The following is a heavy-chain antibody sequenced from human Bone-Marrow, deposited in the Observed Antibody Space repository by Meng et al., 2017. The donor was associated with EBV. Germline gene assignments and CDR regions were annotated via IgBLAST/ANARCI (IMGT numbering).Heavy chain of an antibody. CDR3: ARAHDSSGYYPLT. Sequence: QVQLVRTGSEFKEPGASVKVSCLGSGYTFTYSTLNWVRQAPGQGLEWLGWINTNTGNPTYAQGFTGRFVFSLDTSVSTAYLQISSLKAEDTAVYYCARAHDSSGYYPLTWGQGTLVTVSS. V-gene: IGHV7-4-1*02. J-gene: IGHJ5*02. D-gene: IGHD3-22*01. CDR1: GYTFTYST. CDR2: INTNTGNP.